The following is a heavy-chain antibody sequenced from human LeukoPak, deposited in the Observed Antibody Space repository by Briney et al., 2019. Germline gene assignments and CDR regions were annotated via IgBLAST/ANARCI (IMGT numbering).Heavy chain of an antibody. CDR1: GGSFSGYY. V-gene: IGHV4-59*10. CDR2: IYTNADT. D-gene: IGHD6-13*01. Sequence: SETLSLTCAVYGGSFSGYYWSWVRQPAGQGLEWIGRIYTNADTKYNPSLKSRVTMSVATSKNQLSLKLRSVPAADTAVYYCARAAAAAGGQYFDYWGQGTVVTVSS. J-gene: IGHJ4*02. CDR3: ARAAAAAGGQYFDY.